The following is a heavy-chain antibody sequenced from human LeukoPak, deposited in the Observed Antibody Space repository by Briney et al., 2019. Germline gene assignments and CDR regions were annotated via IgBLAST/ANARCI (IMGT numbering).Heavy chain of an antibody. CDR3: ARHAGSSTSWLDY. D-gene: IGHD6-13*01. J-gene: IGHJ4*02. CDR1: GGSISSYH. V-gene: IGHV4-59*08. CDR2: IHSSGST. Sequence: KPSETLSLTCTVSGGSISSYHWSWIRQPPGKGLEWIGYIHSSGSTKYNPSLKSRVTISVDTSKSQFSLKMSFVTAADTAVYYCARHAGSSTSWLDYWGQGTLVTVSS.